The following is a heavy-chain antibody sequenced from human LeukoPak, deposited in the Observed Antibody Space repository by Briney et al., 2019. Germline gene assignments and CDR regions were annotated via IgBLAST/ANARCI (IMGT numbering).Heavy chain of an antibody. CDR2: IWYDGSNK. V-gene: IGHV3-33*01. CDR1: GFTFSSYA. D-gene: IGHD6-19*01. Sequence: GGSLRLSCAAPGFTFSSYAMHWVRQAPAKGLEWVAVIWYDGSNKYYADSLKDRFTISRDNSKNTVYLQMNSLRAEDTAVYYCARGLFPYSSGRLNGMDVWGQGTTVTVSS. J-gene: IGHJ6*02. CDR3: ARGLFPYSSGRLNGMDV.